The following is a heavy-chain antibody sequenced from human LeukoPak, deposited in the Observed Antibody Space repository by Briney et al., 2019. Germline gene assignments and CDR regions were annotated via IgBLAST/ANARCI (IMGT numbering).Heavy chain of an antibody. Sequence: SETLSLTCTVSGTSVSSGSYYWSWIRQPPRKGLEWIGYLYYSGSTNYDPSLKSRVTISLDASKNQFSLRLSSVTAADTAVYYCARVLYDSFDPWGQGTLVTVSS. J-gene: IGHJ5*02. V-gene: IGHV4-61*01. CDR3: ARVLYDSFDP. CDR2: LYYSGST. D-gene: IGHD2-8*01. CDR1: GTSVSSGSYY.